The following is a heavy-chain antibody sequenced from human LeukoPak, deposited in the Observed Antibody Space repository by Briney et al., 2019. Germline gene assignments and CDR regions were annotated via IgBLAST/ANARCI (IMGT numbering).Heavy chain of an antibody. V-gene: IGHV4-59*01. CDR2: IYYSGST. CDR1: GGSISSYY. J-gene: IGHJ5*02. D-gene: IGHD3-22*01. Sequence: SETLSLTSTVSGGSISSYYWSWIRQPPGKGLEWIGYIYYSGSTNYNPSLKSRVTISVDTSKNQFSLKLSSVTAADTAVYYCAGLGASGNGYLSWFDPWGQGTLVTVSS. CDR3: AGLGASGNGYLSWFDP.